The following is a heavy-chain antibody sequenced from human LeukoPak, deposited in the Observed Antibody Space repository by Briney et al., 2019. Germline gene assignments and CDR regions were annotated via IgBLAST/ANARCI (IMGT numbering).Heavy chain of an antibody. J-gene: IGHJ4*02. V-gene: IGHV4-59*01. D-gene: IGHD6-13*01. CDR1: GGSISSYY. CDR2: IYYSGTT. Sequence: PSETLSLTCTVSGGSISSYYWSWIRQPPGKGLEWIGYIYYSGTTNYNPSLKSRVTISVDTSKNQFSLKLSSVTAADTAVYYCARGVYIAAAQYGYWGQGSLVTVSS. CDR3: ARGVYIAAAQYGY.